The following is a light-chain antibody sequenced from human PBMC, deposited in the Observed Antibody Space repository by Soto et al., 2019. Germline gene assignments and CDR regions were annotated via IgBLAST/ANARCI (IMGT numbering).Light chain of an antibody. CDR1: QTISSY. CDR3: QKSYSTHWT. CDR2: AAS. V-gene: IGKV1-39*01. J-gene: IGKJ1*01. Sequence: DIQMTQSPSSLSASVGDRVTITCRASQTISSYLNWYQQKPGKAPNLLIYAASRLQRGVPSRFRGSGSGTDFTLTISSLQPEDFATYYCQKSYSTHWTFGQGTKVEIK.